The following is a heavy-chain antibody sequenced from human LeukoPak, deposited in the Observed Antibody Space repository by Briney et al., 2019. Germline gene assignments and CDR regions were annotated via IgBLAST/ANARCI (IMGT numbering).Heavy chain of an antibody. CDR3: AKGLGSSWLTNWFDP. V-gene: IGHV3-23*01. Sequence: QSGGSLRLSCVVSGVTFSSHWMSWVRQAPGKGLEWVSAISGSGGSTYYADSVKGRFTISRDNSKNTLYLQMNSLRAEDTAVYFCAKGLGSSWLTNWFDPWGQGTLVTVSS. CDR1: GVTFSSHW. D-gene: IGHD6-13*01. J-gene: IGHJ5*02. CDR2: ISGSGGST.